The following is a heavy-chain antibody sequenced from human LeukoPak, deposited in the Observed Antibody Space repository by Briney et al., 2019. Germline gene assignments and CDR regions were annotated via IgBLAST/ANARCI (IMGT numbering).Heavy chain of an antibody. J-gene: IGHJ4*02. CDR2: INANSGDT. V-gene: IGHV1-2*02. CDR1: AYSFTGYF. D-gene: IGHD3-10*01. CDR3: ARDFSWGVDS. Sequence: GASVKVSCKTSAYSFTGYFFHWIRQAPGQGLGWMGWINANSGDTNYAQQFQGRLTMTRDGSISTVYMELSRLRTDDTAVYYCARDFSWGVDSWGQGTLVTVSS.